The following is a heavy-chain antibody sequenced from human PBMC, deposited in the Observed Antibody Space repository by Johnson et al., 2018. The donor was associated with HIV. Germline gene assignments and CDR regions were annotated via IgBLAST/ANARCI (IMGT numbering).Heavy chain of an antibody. J-gene: IGHJ3*02. Sequence: QVQLVESGGGVVQPGRSLRLSCAASGFTFSSYGMHWVRQAPGKGLEWVAVIWYDGGNKYYADSVKGRFTISRDNSKNTLYLQMNSLRAEDTAVYYCARDYGDYAHDAFDIWGQGTMVTVSS. CDR3: ARDYGDYAHDAFDI. CDR1: GFTFSSYG. CDR2: IWYDGGNK. V-gene: IGHV3-33*08. D-gene: IGHD4-17*01.